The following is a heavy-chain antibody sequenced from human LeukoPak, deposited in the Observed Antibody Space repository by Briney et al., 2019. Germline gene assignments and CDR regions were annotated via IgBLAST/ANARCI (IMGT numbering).Heavy chain of an antibody. D-gene: IGHD4-17*01. Sequence: GGSLRLSCAASGFTFSSYAMSWVRQAPGKGLEWVSAISGSGGSTYYADSVKGRFTISRDNSKNTLYLQMNSLRAEDTAVYYRAKTDYGDYLGDAFDFWGQGTMVTVSS. CDR3: AKTDYGDYLGDAFDF. J-gene: IGHJ3*01. CDR2: ISGSGGST. CDR1: GFTFSSYA. V-gene: IGHV3-23*01.